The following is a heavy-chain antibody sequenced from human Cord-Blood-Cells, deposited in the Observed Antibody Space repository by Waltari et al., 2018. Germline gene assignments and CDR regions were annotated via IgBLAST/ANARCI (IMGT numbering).Heavy chain of an antibody. CDR2: IYYSGST. Sequence: QLQLQESGPGLVKPSETLSLTCTVSGGSISSSSYYWGWIRQPPGKGLEWIGSIYYSGSTYYNPSLKGRVTISVDTSKNQFSLKLSSVTAADTAVYYCASLGGSSGWYDYWGQGTLVTVSS. CDR3: ASLGGSSGWYDY. J-gene: IGHJ4*02. CDR1: GGSISSSSYY. V-gene: IGHV4-39*01. D-gene: IGHD6-19*01.